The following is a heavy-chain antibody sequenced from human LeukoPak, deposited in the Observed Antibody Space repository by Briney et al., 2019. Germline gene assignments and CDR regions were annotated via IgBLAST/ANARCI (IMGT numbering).Heavy chain of an antibody. D-gene: IGHD2-15*01. Sequence: GGSLRLSCVASGFTFSDYYMSWIRQAPGKGLEWISYITNSGSTTFYADSVKGRFSISRDNANNSLFLQMNSLRAEDTAVYYCARVLRYCSGGNCYSGGLGYMDVWGKGTTVTISS. V-gene: IGHV3-11*01. CDR2: ITNSGSTT. J-gene: IGHJ6*03. CDR1: GFTFSDYY. CDR3: ARVLRYCSGGNCYSGGLGYMDV.